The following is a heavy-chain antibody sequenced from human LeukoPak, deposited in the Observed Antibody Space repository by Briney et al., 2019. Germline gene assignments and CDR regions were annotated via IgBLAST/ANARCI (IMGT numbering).Heavy chain of an antibody. D-gene: IGHD6-19*01. J-gene: IGHJ4*02. V-gene: IGHV3-30*18. CDR1: GFTFSRYG. Sequence: PGGSMRLSCVASGFTFSRYGMHWVRQAPGKGLEWVAVKSYDGSNKNYADSVKGRFTISRDNSKNTLYLQMNSLRAEDTAVYYCAKDPSTAVAVVLDYWGQGTLVTVSS. CDR2: KSYDGSNK. CDR3: AKDPSTAVAVVLDY.